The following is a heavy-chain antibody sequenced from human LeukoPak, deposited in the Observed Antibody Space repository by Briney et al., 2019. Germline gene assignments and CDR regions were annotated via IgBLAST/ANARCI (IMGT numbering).Heavy chain of an antibody. J-gene: IGHJ6*03. D-gene: IGHD4-11*01. V-gene: IGHV3-30*18. CDR1: GFTFSSYG. CDR3: AKTLQPKYYYYYMDV. CDR2: ISYDGSNK. Sequence: GGSLRLSCAASGFTFSSYGMHWVRQAPGKGLEWVAVISYDGSNKYYADSVKGRFIISRDNSKNTLYLQMNSLRAEDTAVYYCAKTLQPKYYYYYMDVWGKGTTVTVSS.